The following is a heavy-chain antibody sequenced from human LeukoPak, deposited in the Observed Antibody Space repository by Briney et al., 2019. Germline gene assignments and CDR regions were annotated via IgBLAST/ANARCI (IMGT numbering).Heavy chain of an antibody. V-gene: IGHV3-7*01. CDR3: ARVICDYVWGSYRCHFDY. Sequence: PGGSLRLSCAASGFTFSSYWMGWVRQAPGKGLEWVANIKEDGSNLYYLDSVKGRFTISRDNAKNSLHLQMNSLRAEDTAVYFCARVICDYVWGSYRCHFDYWGQGTLVSASS. J-gene: IGHJ4*02. CDR2: IKEDGSNL. D-gene: IGHD3-16*02. CDR1: GFTFSSYW.